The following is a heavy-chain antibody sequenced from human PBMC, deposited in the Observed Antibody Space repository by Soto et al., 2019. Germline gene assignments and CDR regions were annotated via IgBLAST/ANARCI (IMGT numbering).Heavy chain of an antibody. CDR3: ARLGGSGSYYPYNWFDP. J-gene: IGHJ5*02. V-gene: IGHV1-18*01. CDR1: GYTFITYG. Sequence: ASVKVSCKASGYTFITYGISWVRQAPGQGLEWMGWISGYNGNTKYAQKLQDRVTMTTDTFTSTAYMELRSLRSDDTAVYYCARLGGSGSYYPYNWFDPWDQGTLVTVSS. D-gene: IGHD3-10*01. CDR2: ISGYNGNT.